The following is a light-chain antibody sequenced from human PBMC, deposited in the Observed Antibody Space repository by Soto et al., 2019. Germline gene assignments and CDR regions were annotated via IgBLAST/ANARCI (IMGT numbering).Light chain of an antibody. Sequence: DIQMTQSPSTLSASVGDRVTITCRASQSISSWLAWYQQKPGKAPNLLIYKASSLESGVPSRFRGSGSGTEFTLPISSLQPDDLATYYCQQYNSYPLTFGGGTKVEIK. CDR2: KAS. J-gene: IGKJ4*01. CDR1: QSISSW. CDR3: QQYNSYPLT. V-gene: IGKV1-5*03.